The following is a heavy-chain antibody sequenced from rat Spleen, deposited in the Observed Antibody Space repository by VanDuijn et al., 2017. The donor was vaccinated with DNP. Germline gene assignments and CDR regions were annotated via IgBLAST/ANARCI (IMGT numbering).Heavy chain of an antibody. V-gene: IGHV1-43*01. D-gene: IGHD4-3*01. Sequence: QIQLQQSGAELAKPGSSVMISCKASGYTFTSYYISWIKQTTGQGLEYIGYINTGSGDTNYNEKFKGKATLTVDKSSSTAFMQLSSLTPDDSAVYYCARDNSGLGWFGHWGQGTLVTVSS. CDR1: GYTFTSYY. J-gene: IGHJ3*01. CDR2: INTGSGDT. CDR3: ARDNSGLGWFGH.